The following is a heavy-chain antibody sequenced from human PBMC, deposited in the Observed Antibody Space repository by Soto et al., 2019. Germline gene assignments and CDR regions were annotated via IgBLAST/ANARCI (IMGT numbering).Heavy chain of an antibody. CDR3: AGHQASRPRGYSYGFSYYYGMDV. CDR1: GGSISSGGYY. J-gene: IGHJ6*02. CDR2: IYYSGST. V-gene: IGHV4-31*11. Sequence: SETLSLTCAVSGGSISSGGYYWSWIRQHPGKGLEWIGYIYYSGSTYYNPSLKSRVTISVDTSKNQFSLKLSSVTAADTAVYYCAGHQASRPRGYSYGFSYYYGMDVWGQGTTVTVSS. D-gene: IGHD5-18*01.